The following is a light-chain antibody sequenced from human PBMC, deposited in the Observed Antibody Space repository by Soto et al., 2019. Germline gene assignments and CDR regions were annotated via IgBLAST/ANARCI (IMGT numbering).Light chain of an antibody. CDR1: QSISRY. CDR3: QQNYRATPWT. Sequence: DIQMTQSPSSLSASVGDRITITCRASQSISRYLNWYQHKPGKAPKLLINAASSLERGVPSRFSGGGYGTDFTLNLSSLQPDDFATYYCQQNYRATPWTFGQGTKVEVK. CDR2: AAS. V-gene: IGKV1-39*01. J-gene: IGKJ1*01.